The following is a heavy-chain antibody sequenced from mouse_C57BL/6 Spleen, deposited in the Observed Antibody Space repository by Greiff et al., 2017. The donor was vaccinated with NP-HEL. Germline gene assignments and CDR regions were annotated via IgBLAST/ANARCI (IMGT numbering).Heavy chain of an antibody. J-gene: IGHJ2*01. D-gene: IGHD1-1*01. V-gene: IGHV5-4*01. CDR2: ISDGGSYT. CDR1: GFTFSSYA. Sequence: EVQVVESGGGLVKPGGSLKLSCAASGFTFSSYAMSWVRQTPEKRLEWVATISDGGSYTYYPDNVKGRFTISRDNAKNNLYLQMSHLKSEDTAMYYCARDRRPLLLGYFDYWGQGTTLTVSS. CDR3: ARDRRPLLLGYFDY.